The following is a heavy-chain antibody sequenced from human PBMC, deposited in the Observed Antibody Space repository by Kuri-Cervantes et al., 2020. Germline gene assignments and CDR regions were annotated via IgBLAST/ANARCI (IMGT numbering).Heavy chain of an antibody. D-gene: IGHD3-16*02. CDR1: GGSISSGGYS. CDR2: IYHSGST. V-gene: IGHV4-30-2*01. CDR3: ARGQNLIAY. J-gene: IGHJ4*02. Sequence: SETLSLTCAVSGGSISSGGYSWSWIRQPPGKGLEWIGYIYHSGSTYYNPSLKSRVTISVDRSKNQFSLKLSSVTAADTAVYYCARGQNLIAYWGQGTLVTVSS.